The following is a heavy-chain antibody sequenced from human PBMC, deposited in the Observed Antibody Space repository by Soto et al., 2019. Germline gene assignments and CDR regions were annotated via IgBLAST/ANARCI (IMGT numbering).Heavy chain of an antibody. V-gene: IGHV1-18*01. CDR2: IRVHNGNT. J-gene: IGHJ4*02. D-gene: IGHD6-19*01. CDR1: GYDFINYG. CDR3: AKDRGGIAVAGPFDY. Sequence: ASVTVSWQASGYDFINYGITCVRQAPGQGLEWMGWIRVHNGNTNYAQKLQGRFTISRDNSKNTLYLQMNSLRAEDTAVYYCAKDRGGIAVAGPFDYWGQGTLVTVSS.